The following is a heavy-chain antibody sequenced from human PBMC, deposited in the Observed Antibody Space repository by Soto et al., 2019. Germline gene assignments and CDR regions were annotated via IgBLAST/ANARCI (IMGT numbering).Heavy chain of an antibody. J-gene: IGHJ6*03. CDR2: ISAYNGNT. V-gene: IGHV1-18*01. CDR3: AISVLTIFSYYYMDV. CDR1: GYTFTRYG. Sequence: ASVKVSCKASGYTFTRYGMSWERQATGQGLEWMGWISAYNGNTNYAQKLQGRVTMTTDTSTSTAYMELRSLRSDDTAVYYCAISVLTIFSYYYMDVWGKGTTVTVSS. D-gene: IGHD3-9*01.